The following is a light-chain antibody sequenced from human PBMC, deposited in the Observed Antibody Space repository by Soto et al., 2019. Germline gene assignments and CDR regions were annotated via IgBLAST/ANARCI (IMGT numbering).Light chain of an antibody. V-gene: IGKV2-28*01. J-gene: IGKJ5*01. CDR1: QSLLYNNTYNY. CDR3: MQALQSLT. CDR2: FGS. Sequence: EIVMTQSPLTLPVTPGEPYSISFISSQSLLYNNTYNYLDWYVQKPGQSPQLLIYFGSNRAPGVPDRFSGSGSGTDFTLKINRVEAEDVGTYYCMQALQSLTFGQGTRLEIK.